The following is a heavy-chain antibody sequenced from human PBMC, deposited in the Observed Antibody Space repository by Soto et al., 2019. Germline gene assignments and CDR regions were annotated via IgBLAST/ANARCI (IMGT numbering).Heavy chain of an antibody. D-gene: IGHD2-21*02. CDR2: ISSSDKYI. Sequence: PGGSLRLSCVASGFTFSNFGLNWVRQAPGKGLEWVSSISSSDKYIYYADSVKGRFTISRDNAKNSLSLQMNSLRADDTAVYYCARVFCRGDCYSPLDYWGQGTLVTSPQ. J-gene: IGHJ4*02. CDR3: ARVFCRGDCYSPLDY. V-gene: IGHV3-21*01. CDR1: GFTFSNFG.